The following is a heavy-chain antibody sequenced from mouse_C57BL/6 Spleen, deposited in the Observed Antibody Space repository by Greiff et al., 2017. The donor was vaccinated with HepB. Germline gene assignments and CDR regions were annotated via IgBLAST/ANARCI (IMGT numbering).Heavy chain of an antibody. J-gene: IGHJ4*01. CDR2: INPGSGGT. V-gene: IGHV1-54*01. D-gene: IGHD2-5*01. Sequence: VQLQESGAELVRPGTSVKVSCKASGYAFTNYLIEWVKQRTGQGLEWIGVINPGSGGTNYNEKFKGKATLTADKSSSTAYMQLSSLTSEDSAVYFCARGYYSKGGYAMDYWGQGTSVTVSS. CDR3: ARGYYSKGGYAMDY. CDR1: GYAFTNYL.